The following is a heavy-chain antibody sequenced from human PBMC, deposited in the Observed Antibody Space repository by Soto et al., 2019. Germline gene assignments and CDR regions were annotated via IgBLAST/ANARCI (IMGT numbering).Heavy chain of an antibody. D-gene: IGHD3-22*01. CDR3: VRDGLDYYDTERLYFDN. J-gene: IGHJ4*02. V-gene: IGHV3-21*01. CDR2: ISSSAVYV. Sequence: GGSLRLSCAASGFNFLTYSLSWVRQAPGKGLEWVASISSSAVYVDYADSMKGRFTISRDNAKNLLHLQMTSLRAEDTATYHCVRDGLDYYDTERLYFDNWGQGTLVTVSS. CDR1: GFNFLTYS.